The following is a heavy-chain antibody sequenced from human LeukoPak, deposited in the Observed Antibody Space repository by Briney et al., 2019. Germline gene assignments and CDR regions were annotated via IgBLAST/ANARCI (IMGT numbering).Heavy chain of an antibody. CDR2: ISGSRGST. J-gene: IGHJ3*02. V-gene: IGHV3-23*01. CDR3: ANLIALAGTENAFDI. Sequence: PGGSLRLSCAASGFTFSSYAMSWVRQAPGKGLEWVSAISGSRGSTYYADSVKGRFTISRDNSKNTLYLQMNSLSAEDTAVYYCANLIALAGTENAFDIWGQGTMVTVSS. D-gene: IGHD6-19*01. CDR1: GFTFSSYA.